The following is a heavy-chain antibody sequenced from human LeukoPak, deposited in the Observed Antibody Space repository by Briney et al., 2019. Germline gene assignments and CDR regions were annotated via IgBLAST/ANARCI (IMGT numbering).Heavy chain of an antibody. J-gene: IGHJ4*02. CDR1: GYSFTSHW. CDR3: ARRPYDYYDSSGYSLDY. CDR2: IYPGDSDT. D-gene: IGHD3-22*01. Sequence: GESLKISCKGSGYSFTSHWIGWVRQMPGKGLEWMGIIYPGDSDTRYSPSFQGQVTISADKSISTAYLQWSSLKASDTAMYYCARRPYDYYDSSGYSLDYRGQGTLVTASS. V-gene: IGHV5-51*01.